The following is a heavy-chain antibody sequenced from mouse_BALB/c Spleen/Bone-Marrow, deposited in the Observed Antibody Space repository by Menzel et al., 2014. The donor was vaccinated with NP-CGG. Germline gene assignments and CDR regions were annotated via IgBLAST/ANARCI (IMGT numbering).Heavy chain of an antibody. V-gene: IGHV1-7*01. CDR3: ARGNYEAMDY. CDR1: GYTFTSYW. Sequence: VKLVESGAELAKPGASVKMSCKASGYTFTSYWMHWVKRRPGQGLEWIGYINPSTGYTAYNQKFKDKATLTADKSSNTAYLQLSSLTSEDSAVYYCARGNYEAMDYWGQGTSVTVSS. D-gene: IGHD2-1*01. CDR2: INPSTGYT. J-gene: IGHJ4*01.